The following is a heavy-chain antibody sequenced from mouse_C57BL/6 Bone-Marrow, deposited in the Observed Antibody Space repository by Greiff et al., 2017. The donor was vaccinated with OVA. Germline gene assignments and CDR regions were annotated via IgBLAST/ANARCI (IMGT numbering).Heavy chain of an antibody. V-gene: IGHV1-15*01. J-gene: IGHJ3*01. Sequence: VQLQESGAELVRPGASVTLSCKASGYTFTDYEMHWVKQTPVHGLEWIGAIDPETGGTAYNQKFKGKAILTADKSSSTAYMELRSLTSEDSAVYYCTREAREDSSGSSFAYWGQGTLVTVSA. D-gene: IGHD3-2*02. CDR2: IDPETGGT. CDR1: GYTFTDYE. CDR3: TREAREDSSGSSFAY.